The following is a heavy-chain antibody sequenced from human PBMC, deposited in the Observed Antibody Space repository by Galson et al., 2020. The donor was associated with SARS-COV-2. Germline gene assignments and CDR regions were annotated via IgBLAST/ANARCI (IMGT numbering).Heavy chain of an antibody. Sequence: SETLSLTCTVSGGSISSGSYYWSWIRQPAGKGLEWIGRIYTSGSTNYNPSLKSRVTISVDTSKNQFSLKLSSVTAADTAVYYCARMAVGAGLFDAWVHGTLFIVSS. CDR3: ARMAVGAGLFDA. CDR2: IYTSGST. J-gene: IGHJ5*01. V-gene: IGHV4-61*02. D-gene: IGHD6-19*01. CDR1: GGSISSGSYY.